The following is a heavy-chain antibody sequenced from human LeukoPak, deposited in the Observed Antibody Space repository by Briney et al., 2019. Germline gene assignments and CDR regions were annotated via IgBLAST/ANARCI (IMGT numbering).Heavy chain of an antibody. D-gene: IGHD2-2*01. CDR2: IYYSGST. J-gene: IGHJ3*02. CDR1: GGSISSGGYY. Sequence: SQTLSLTCTVSGGSISSGGYYWRWIRQHPGKGLEWIVYIYYSGSTYYNPSLKSRVTISVDTSKNQFSLKLSSVTAADTAVYYCARQDCSSTSCYVDAFDIWGQGTMVTVSS. V-gene: IGHV4-31*03. CDR3: ARQDCSSTSCYVDAFDI.